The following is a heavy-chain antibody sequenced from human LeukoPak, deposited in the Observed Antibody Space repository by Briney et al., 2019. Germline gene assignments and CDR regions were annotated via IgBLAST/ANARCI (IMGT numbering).Heavy chain of an antibody. J-gene: IGHJ4*02. CDR1: GGSIVWDY. CDR2: IYKSGST. Sequence: PSETLSLTCTVSGGSIVWDYWSWIRQSAGKGLEWIGRIYKSGSTNYNPSFRSRVTMSVDTSKNQFSLSVTSVTAADTAVYYCAREEYFQDSNGYSYYFHSWGQRSLVTVSS. V-gene: IGHV4-4*07. D-gene: IGHD3-22*01. CDR3: AREEYFQDSNGYSYYFHS.